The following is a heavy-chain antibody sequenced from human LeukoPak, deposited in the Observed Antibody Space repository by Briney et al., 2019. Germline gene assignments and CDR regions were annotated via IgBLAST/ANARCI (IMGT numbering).Heavy chain of an antibody. Sequence: GGSLRLSCAASGFTFDDYAMHWVRQPPGKSLEWVSLISGDGGSTYYADSVKGRFTVSRDNSKNSLYLQMNSLRTEDTALYYCASLVVSSDAFDIWGQGTMVTVSS. V-gene: IGHV3-43*02. D-gene: IGHD2-8*02. J-gene: IGHJ3*02. CDR3: ASLVVSSDAFDI. CDR1: GFTFDDYA. CDR2: ISGDGGST.